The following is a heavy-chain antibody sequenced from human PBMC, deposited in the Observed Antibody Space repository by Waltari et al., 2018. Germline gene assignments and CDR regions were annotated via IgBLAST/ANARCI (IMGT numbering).Heavy chain of an antibody. CDR2: ISWNSGSI. D-gene: IGHD6-13*01. J-gene: IGHJ4*02. Sequence: EVQLVESGGGLVQPGRSLRLSCAASGFTFDDYAMHWVRQAPGKGLEWVSGISWNSGSIGYADSVNGRFTISRDNAKNSLYLQMNSLRAEDTALYYCAKQDSSSWYSLQAYYFDYWGQGTLVTVSS. CDR1: GFTFDDYA. CDR3: AKQDSSSWYSLQAYYFDY. V-gene: IGHV3-9*01.